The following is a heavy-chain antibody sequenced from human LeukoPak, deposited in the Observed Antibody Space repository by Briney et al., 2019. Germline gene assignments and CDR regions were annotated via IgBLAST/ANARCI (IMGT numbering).Heavy chain of an antibody. D-gene: IGHD1-1*01. Sequence: PGGSLRLSCRASRFSFSDYDMHWVRQAPGKGLEGVAVISYDGSVKHYADSVRGRFTISRDNSKSTLFLQMNSLRTDDTSVYFCAKFAYNWNAPDGFDMWGQGTMVIVSS. CDR1: RFSFSDYD. V-gene: IGHV3-30*18. CDR3: AKFAYNWNAPDGFDM. CDR2: ISYDGSVK. J-gene: IGHJ3*02.